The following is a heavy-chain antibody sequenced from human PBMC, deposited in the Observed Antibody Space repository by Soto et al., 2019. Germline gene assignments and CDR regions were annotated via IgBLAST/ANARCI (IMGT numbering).Heavy chain of an antibody. J-gene: IGHJ6*02. CDR3: VRGHGVIIGAMDV. CDR1: GYRFETYA. Sequence: QVPLVQSGAEVKKPGASVKVSCKSSGYRFETYAMSWVRQAPGQGLEWMGWISAYNIDTYYAQKFQDRVTMTTDTSTGTAYMELRSLRSDDTAVYYGVRGHGVIIGAMDVWGQGTTVTVSS. D-gene: IGHD3-10*01. CDR2: ISAYNIDT. V-gene: IGHV1-18*01.